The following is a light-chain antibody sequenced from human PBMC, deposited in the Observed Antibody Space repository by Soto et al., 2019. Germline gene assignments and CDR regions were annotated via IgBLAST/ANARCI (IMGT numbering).Light chain of an antibody. CDR3: QQYSSSPS. CDR2: GAS. CDR1: QSVSTN. J-gene: IGKJ5*01. Sequence: EIVMTQSPTTLSVSLGERATLSCRASQSVSTNLAWYQQKPGQVPSLLIYGASTRASGIPARFSGSGSGTEFTLTIGSLQSEDFAVYYCQQYSSSPSFGQGTRLEIK. V-gene: IGKV3-15*01.